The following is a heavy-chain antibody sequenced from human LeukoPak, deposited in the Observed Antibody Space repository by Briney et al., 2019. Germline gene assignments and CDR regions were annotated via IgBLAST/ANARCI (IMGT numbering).Heavy chain of an antibody. CDR2: LSGSGDST. Sequence: PGGSLRLSCAASGFTFSSYSMNWVRQAPGKGLEWVSALSGSGDSTYYADSVKGRFTISRDNSKNTVYLQMNSLRAEDTATYYCAKDANSGSYFFYFDYWGQGTLVTVSS. V-gene: IGHV3-23*01. CDR1: GFTFSSYS. D-gene: IGHD1-26*01. CDR3: AKDANSGSYFFYFDY. J-gene: IGHJ4*02.